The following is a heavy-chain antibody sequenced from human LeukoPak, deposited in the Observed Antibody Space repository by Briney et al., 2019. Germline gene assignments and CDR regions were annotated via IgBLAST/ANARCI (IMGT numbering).Heavy chain of an antibody. Sequence: GASVKVSCKASGYTFTSYDINWVRQATGQGLEWMGWMNPNSGNTGYAQKFQGRVTITRNTSISTAYMELSSLRSEDTAVYYCARGRYSSSLVYYYYYMDVWGKGTTVTVSS. CDR2: MNPNSGNT. CDR1: GYTFTSYD. D-gene: IGHD6-6*01. V-gene: IGHV1-8*03. CDR3: ARGRYSSSLVYYYYYMDV. J-gene: IGHJ6*03.